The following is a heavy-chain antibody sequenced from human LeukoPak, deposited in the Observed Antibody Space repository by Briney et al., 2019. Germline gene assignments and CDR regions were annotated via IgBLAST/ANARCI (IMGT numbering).Heavy chain of an antibody. V-gene: IGHV4-34*01. CDR2: VNHSGST. D-gene: IGHD3-16*01. Sequence: SETLSLTCAVYGGSLSGYYWSWIRQLPGKGLEWIGEVNHSGSTNYNPSLKSRVTMSIDTSKDQFSLKLSSVTAADTAVYYCARMITFGGAANFDYWGQGTLVTVSS. CDR3: ARMITFGGAANFDY. CDR1: GGSLSGYY. J-gene: IGHJ4*02.